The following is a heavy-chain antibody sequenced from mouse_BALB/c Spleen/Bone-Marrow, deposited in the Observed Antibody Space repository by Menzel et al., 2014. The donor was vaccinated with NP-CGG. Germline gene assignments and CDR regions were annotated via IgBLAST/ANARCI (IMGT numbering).Heavy chain of an antibody. V-gene: IGHV1-67*01. Sequence: VKLMESGPELVRPGVSVKISCKGSGYTFTDYVMHWVKQSHAKSLEWIGVISTYYGNTNYNQKFKGKATMTVDKSSSTAYMELARFTSEDSAIYYCARRIRNPYAMDYWGQGTSVTVSS. CDR2: ISTYYGNT. CDR3: ARRIRNPYAMDY. D-gene: IGHD2-4*01. CDR1: GYTFTDYV. J-gene: IGHJ4*01.